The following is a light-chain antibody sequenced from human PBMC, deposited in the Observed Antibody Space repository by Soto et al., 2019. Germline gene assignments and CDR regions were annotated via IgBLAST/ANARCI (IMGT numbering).Light chain of an antibody. Sequence: QSVLTQPPSVSGAPGQRVTISCTGSSSNIGAGFHVHWYQQLPGTAPKLLIYDDGNRPSGVPDRFSGSKSGTSASLAITGLKAEDEADYYCQSFDNRLTGPYVFGTGTKLTVL. J-gene: IGLJ1*01. V-gene: IGLV1-40*01. CDR2: DDG. CDR3: QSFDNRLTGPYV. CDR1: SSNIGAGFH.